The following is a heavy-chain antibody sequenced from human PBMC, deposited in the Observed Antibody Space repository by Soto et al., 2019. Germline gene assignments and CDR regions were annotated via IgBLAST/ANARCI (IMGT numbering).Heavy chain of an antibody. Sequence: PSETLSLTCAVCGGSLSDYYWNWLRQPPGKGLEWIGEINHRGTTSYNPSLKSRVDISVDTAMTQFSLKLRSVTAADTAIYYSARYQGTPGAFDPWGPGTQVTVSS. CDR3: ARYQGTPGAFDP. V-gene: IGHV4-34*01. CDR1: GGSLSDYY. J-gene: IGHJ5*02. D-gene: IGHD1-26*01. CDR2: INHRGTT.